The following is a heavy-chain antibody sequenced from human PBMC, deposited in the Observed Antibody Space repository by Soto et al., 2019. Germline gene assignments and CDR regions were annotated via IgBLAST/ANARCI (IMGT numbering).Heavy chain of an antibody. CDR2: ISTYNGDT. CDR1: GYTFTTSG. V-gene: IGHV1-18*01. J-gene: IGHJ6*02. Sequence: QVQLVQSGPEVKKPGASVKVSCEASGYTFTTSGISWVRQAPGQGLEWMGWISTYNGDTNSAQKLQGRVTMTADTSTGTAYMELMSRKSDDTAVYYCARQGSWHYDYYGLDVWVQGTTVTVSS. D-gene: IGHD2-15*01. CDR3: ARQGSWHYDYYGLDV.